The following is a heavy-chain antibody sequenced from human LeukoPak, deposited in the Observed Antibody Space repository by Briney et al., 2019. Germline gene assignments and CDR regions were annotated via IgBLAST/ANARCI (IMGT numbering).Heavy chain of an antibody. CDR2: IYYCGST. J-gene: IGHJ3*02. Sequence: SETLSLTCTVSGGSISSYYWSWIRQPPGQGLEWIGYIYYCGSTSYYPSLKSRVPISVDTSKHQISLKLSSVTAADTAVYYCARAVVGATGAFDIWGQGTMVTVSS. CDR3: ARAVVGATGAFDI. V-gene: IGHV4-59*12. CDR1: GGSISSYY. D-gene: IGHD1-26*01.